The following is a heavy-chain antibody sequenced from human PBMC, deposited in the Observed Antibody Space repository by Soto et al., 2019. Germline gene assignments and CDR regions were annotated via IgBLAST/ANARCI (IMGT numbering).Heavy chain of an antibody. D-gene: IGHD2-2*01. CDR2: INAGNGNT. V-gene: IGHV1-3*01. J-gene: IGHJ6*02. CDR1: GYTFTRYA. CDR3: ARTDCSSTSCYNYYYYGMDV. Sequence: ASVKVSCKASGYTFTRYAMHWVRQAPGQRLEWMGWINAGNGNTQYSQKLQGRVTITRDTSASTAYMELSSLRSEDSAVFYCARTDCSSTSCYNYYYYGMDVWGQGTTVTVSS.